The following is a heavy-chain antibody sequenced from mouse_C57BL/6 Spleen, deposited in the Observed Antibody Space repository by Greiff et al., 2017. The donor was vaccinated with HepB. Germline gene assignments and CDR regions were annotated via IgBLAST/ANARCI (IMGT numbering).Heavy chain of an antibody. CDR1: GYAFSSSW. J-gene: IGHJ4*01. CDR2: IYPGDGDT. CDR3: ARDRLDY. Sequence: QVHVKQSGPELVKPGASVKISCKASGYAFSSSWMNWVKQRPGKGLEWIGRIYPGDGDTNYNGKFKGKATLTADKSSSTAYMQLSSLTSEDSAVYFCARDRLDYWGQGTSVTVSS. V-gene: IGHV1-82*01.